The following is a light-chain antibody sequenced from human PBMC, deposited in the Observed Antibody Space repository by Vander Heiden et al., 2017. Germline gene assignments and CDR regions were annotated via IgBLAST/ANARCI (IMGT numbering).Light chain of an antibody. V-gene: IGKV3-11*01. CDR2: DAS. CDR1: QSVSSS. Sequence: IVLTQSPATLSLSPGERATLSCRASQSVSSSLAWYQQKPGQAPRLLIYDASNRATGIPARFSGSGSETDFTLTISSLEPEDFAVYYCQQRGNWPVAFGGGTTVEIK. J-gene: IGKJ4*01. CDR3: QQRGNWPVA.